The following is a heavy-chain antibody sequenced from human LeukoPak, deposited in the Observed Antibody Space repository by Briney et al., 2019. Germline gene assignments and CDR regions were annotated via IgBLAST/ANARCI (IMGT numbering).Heavy chain of an antibody. CDR3: AKGRRVGIAAPIDA. D-gene: IGHD6-13*01. J-gene: IGHJ5*02. V-gene: IGHV3-23*01. Sequence: GGSLRLSCAASGFTFRHFAMSWVRQAPGKGLEWVSVISGSGTNTYYAESVKGRFTISRDNSNNALYLQMHGLRDEDTALYYCAKGRRVGIAAPIDARGQGTQVTVSS. CDR2: ISGSGTNT. CDR1: GFTFRHFA.